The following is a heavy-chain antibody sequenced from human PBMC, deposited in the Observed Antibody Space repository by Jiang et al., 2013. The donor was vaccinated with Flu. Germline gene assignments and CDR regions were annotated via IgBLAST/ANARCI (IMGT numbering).Heavy chain of an antibody. J-gene: IGHJ4*02. D-gene: IGHD3-22*01. Sequence: SGLVKPSETLSLTCTVSGGSISSYYWSWIRQPPGKGLEWIGYIYYSGSTNYNPSLKSRVTISVDTSKNQFSLKLSSVTAADTAVYYCARVDDSSGYSFDYVGQGTLVTVSS. CDR1: GGSISSYY. CDR3: ARVDDSSGYSFDY. V-gene: IGHV4-59*01. CDR2: IYYSGST.